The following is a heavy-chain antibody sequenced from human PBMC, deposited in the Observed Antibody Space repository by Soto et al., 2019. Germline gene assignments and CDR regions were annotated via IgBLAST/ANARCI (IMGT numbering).Heavy chain of an antibody. J-gene: IGHJ5*02. V-gene: IGHV1-8*01. CDR1: GYTFTSYD. Sequence: ASVKVSCNASGYTFTSYDINWVRQATGQGLEWKGWMNPNSGNTGYAQKFQGRVTMTRNTSISTAYMELSSLRSEDTAVYFCAISPPYCSGGSCYWFDPWGQGTLVTVSS. CDR3: AISPPYCSGGSCYWFDP. CDR2: MNPNSGNT. D-gene: IGHD2-15*01.